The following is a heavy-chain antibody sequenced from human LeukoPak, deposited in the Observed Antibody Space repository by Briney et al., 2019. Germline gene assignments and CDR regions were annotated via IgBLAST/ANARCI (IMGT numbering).Heavy chain of an antibody. D-gene: IGHD3-10*01. Sequence: ASVKVSCKASGYTFSDYFVHWVRQAPGQGLEWVGLINPNGGVTHYAQKFQGRVTVTRDLSTNTVYMELSSLTSEDTALYYCARITMLRGVTNDYWGQGTLVTVSS. J-gene: IGHJ4*02. CDR1: GYTFSDYF. V-gene: IGHV1-46*01. CDR2: INPNGGVT. CDR3: ARITMLRGVTNDY.